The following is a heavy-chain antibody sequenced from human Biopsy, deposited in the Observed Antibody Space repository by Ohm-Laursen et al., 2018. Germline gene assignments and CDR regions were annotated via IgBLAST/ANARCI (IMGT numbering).Heavy chain of an antibody. V-gene: IGHV4-59*12. J-gene: IGHJ2*01. Sequence: GTLSLTCTVSGGPIDSYYWNWIRQPPGKALEWIGYIYFTGRTSYNPSLKSRVTMSVNTSKKQSSLSLSSVTAADTAVYYCARAGYNPDWNFDLWGRGTRVTVSS. CDR3: ARAGYNPDWNFDL. D-gene: IGHD5-24*01. CDR2: IYFTGRT. CDR1: GGPIDSYY.